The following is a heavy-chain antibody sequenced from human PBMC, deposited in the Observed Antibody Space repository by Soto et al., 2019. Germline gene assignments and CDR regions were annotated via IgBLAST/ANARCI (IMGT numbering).Heavy chain of an antibody. J-gene: IGHJ4*02. CDR1: GYTFSSYG. CDR3: ARTERAQITILD. CDR2: ISAYNGNT. Sequence: QVQLVQSGAEVKKPGASVMVSCKASGYTFSSYGISWVRQAPGQGLEWMGWISAYNGNTNYAQKFQGRVTLTTDTTTSTAYMELRSLRSDDTAVYYCARTERAQITILDWGQGTRVTVSS. V-gene: IGHV1-18*01. D-gene: IGHD3-3*01.